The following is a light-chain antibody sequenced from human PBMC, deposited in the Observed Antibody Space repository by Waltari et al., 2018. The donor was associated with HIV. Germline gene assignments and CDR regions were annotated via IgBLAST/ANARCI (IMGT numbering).Light chain of an antibody. Sequence: IVMTQSPDSLTVSLGARATLSCKSSQSVRHTSNNKNFLAWYQQKSGQAPKLLIYWASTRASGVPARFSGSGSGTNFTLTINNLQSEDVAVYYCQQYHVTPPTFGQGT. J-gene: IGKJ1*01. CDR1: QSVRHTSNNKNF. CDR2: WAS. CDR3: QQYHVTPPT. V-gene: IGKV4-1*01.